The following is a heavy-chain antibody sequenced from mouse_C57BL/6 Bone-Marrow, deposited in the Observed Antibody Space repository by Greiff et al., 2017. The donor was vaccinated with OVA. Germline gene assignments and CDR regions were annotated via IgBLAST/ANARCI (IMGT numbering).Heavy chain of an antibody. CDR3: ARRGAYTRAWFAY. Sequence: EVKVVESGGGLVKPGGSLKLSCAASGFTFSSYTMSWVRQTPEKRLEWVATISGGGGNTYYPDSVKGRFTISRDNATNTLFLQMSSLTSEDTAFYYCARRGAYTRAWFAYWGQGTLVTVSA. CDR1: GFTFSSYT. V-gene: IGHV5-9*01. CDR2: ISGGGGNT. D-gene: IGHD6-5*01. J-gene: IGHJ3*01.